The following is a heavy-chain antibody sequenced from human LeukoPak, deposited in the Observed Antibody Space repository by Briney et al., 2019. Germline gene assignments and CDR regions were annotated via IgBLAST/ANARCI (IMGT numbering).Heavy chain of an antibody. CDR3: ARAGVATILGNFDY. CDR2: IDSSRSYI. V-gene: IGHV3-21*06. D-gene: IGHD5-12*01. Sequence: PGGSLRLSCAASGFTFTSYSMNWVRQAPGEGLEWVSSIDSSRSYIYYADSVKGRFTISRDNAKNSLYLQMNSLRVEDTAVYYCARAGVATILGNFDYWGQGALVTVSS. J-gene: IGHJ4*02. CDR1: GFTFTSYS.